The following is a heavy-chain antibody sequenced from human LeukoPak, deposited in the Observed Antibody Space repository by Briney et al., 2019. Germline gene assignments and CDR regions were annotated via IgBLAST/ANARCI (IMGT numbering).Heavy chain of an antibody. CDR1: GFTFSDYG. J-gene: IGHJ4*02. Sequence: PGGSLRLSCTASGFTFSDYGMHWVRQPPGKGLEWVAIIWYDGGNKTYKDSVKGRFTISRDNSKNTLYLQMNSLRAEDTAVYYCARGVDYYENSGTIDHWGQGTLVTVSS. CDR3: ARGVDYYENSGTIDH. V-gene: IGHV3-33*01. D-gene: IGHD3-22*01. CDR2: IWYDGGNK.